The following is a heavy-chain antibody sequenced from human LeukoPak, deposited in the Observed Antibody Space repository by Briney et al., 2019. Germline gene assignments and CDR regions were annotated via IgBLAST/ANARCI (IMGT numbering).Heavy chain of an antibody. CDR1: GFTFSTYW. CDR2: INGDGRST. CDR3: ARDTEYSNRY. D-gene: IGHD4-11*01. Sequence: AGGSLRPSCAASGFTFSTYWMHWVRQAPGKGLVWVSRINGDGRSTTYADSVKGRFTTSRDNAKNTLYLQMNSLRAEATAVYFCARDTEYSNRYWGQGTLVTVSS. J-gene: IGHJ4*02. V-gene: IGHV3-74*03.